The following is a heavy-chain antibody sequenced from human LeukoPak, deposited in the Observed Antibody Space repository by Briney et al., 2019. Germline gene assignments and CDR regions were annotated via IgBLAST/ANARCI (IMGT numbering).Heavy chain of an antibody. CDR3: ARDFIYYYDSSGYYFYY. D-gene: IGHD3-22*01. Sequence: ASVKVSCKASGYTFTSYYIHWVRQAPGQGLEWMGIINPSGGSTSYAQKFQGRVTITADESTSTAYMELSSLRSEDTAVYYCARDFIYYYDSSGYYFYYWGQGTLVTVSS. CDR1: GYTFTSYY. V-gene: IGHV1-46*01. J-gene: IGHJ4*02. CDR2: INPSGGST.